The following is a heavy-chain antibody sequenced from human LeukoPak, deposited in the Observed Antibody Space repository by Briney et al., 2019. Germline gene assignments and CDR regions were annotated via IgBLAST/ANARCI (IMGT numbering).Heavy chain of an antibody. Sequence: ASVKVSCKASGYTFTRYYMHWVRQAPGQGLEWMGTINPSGGTTGYAQKFQGRVTMTRDTSTSTVNMELSSLRPEDTAVYYCARDLQTTVLGVVTRGYGMDVWGRGTTVTVSS. V-gene: IGHV1-46*01. J-gene: IGHJ6*02. CDR3: ARDLQTTVLGVVTRGYGMDV. CDR1: GYTFTRYY. CDR2: INPSGGTT. D-gene: IGHD3-3*01.